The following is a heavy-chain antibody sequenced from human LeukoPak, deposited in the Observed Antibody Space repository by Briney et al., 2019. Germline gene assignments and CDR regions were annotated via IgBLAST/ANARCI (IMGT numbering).Heavy chain of an antibody. D-gene: IGHD6-19*01. Sequence: GGSLRLSCAASGFTFSSYAMSWVRQAPGKGLEWVSAISGSGGSTYYADSVKGRFTISKDNSKNTLYLQMNSPRADHTALYYCAKVVASGWPYYFDYWGQGTLVTVSS. CDR2: ISGSGGST. J-gene: IGHJ4*02. CDR3: AKVVASGWPYYFDY. V-gene: IGHV3-23*01. CDR1: GFTFSSYA.